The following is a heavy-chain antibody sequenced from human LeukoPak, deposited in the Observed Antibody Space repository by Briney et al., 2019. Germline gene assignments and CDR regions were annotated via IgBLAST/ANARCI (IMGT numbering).Heavy chain of an antibody. V-gene: IGHV3-30*18. CDR2: ISYDGSNK. D-gene: IGHD6-25*01. J-gene: IGHJ6*02. CDR3: AKGRLGYYYGMDV. Sequence: GWSLTLTCAGSGFTFSSYRLHWPRQAPGKGLEWMAVISYDGSNKYSAYSVKGRFTISRDNSKNTLYLQMNSLKAEDTAVYYCAKGRLGYYYGMDVWGPGTTVTVSS. CDR1: GFTFSSYR.